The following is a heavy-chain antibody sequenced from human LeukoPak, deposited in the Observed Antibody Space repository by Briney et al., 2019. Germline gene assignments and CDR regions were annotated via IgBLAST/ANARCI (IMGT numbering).Heavy chain of an antibody. J-gene: IGHJ4*02. CDR3: AGGGVGPRLGY. V-gene: IGHV4-34*01. Sequence: SETLSLTCAVYGESFSAYYWTWIRQSPGKGLEWIGEIDQGGGIHYNPSLKSRVTISEDTSKNQFSLKVNSVTAADTAVYYCAGGGVGPRLGYWGQGTLVTVSS. CDR1: GESFSAYY. CDR2: IDQGGGI. D-gene: IGHD3-16*01.